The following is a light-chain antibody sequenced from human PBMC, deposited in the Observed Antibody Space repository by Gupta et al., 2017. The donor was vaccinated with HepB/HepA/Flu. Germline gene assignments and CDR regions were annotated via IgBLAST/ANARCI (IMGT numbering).Light chain of an antibody. J-gene: IGKJ5*01. CDR3: MQALQTSIT. Sequence: DIVMTQSPLSLPVTPGEPASISCRSSQSLLHSNGYNYLDWYLQKPGQSPQLLIYLGSSGAFGVPDRFSGSGSGTDFTLKISRVEAEDVGVYYCMQALQTSITFGQGTRLEIK. CDR1: QSLLHSNGYNY. CDR2: LGS. V-gene: IGKV2-28*01.